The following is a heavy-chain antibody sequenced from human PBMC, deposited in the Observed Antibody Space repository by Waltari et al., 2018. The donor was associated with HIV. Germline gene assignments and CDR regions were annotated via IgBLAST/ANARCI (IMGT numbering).Heavy chain of an antibody. D-gene: IGHD3-16*02. J-gene: IGHJ5*02. V-gene: IGHV4-39*01. CDR2: IYYSGST. Sequence: ETLSLTCTVSGGSISSSSYYWGWIRQPPGKGLEWIGSIYYSGSTYYNPSLKSRVTISVDTSKNQFSLKLSSVTAADTAVYYCASMVMITFGGVIVPNWFDPWGQGTLVTVSS. CDR1: GGSISSSSYY. CDR3: ASMVMITFGGVIVPNWFDP.